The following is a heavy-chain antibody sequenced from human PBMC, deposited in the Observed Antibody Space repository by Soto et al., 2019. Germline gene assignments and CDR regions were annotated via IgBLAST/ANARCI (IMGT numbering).Heavy chain of an antibody. CDR2: IYHSGST. CDR3: AGGITVAGPSRDGFDI. J-gene: IGHJ3*02. D-gene: IGHD6-19*01. Sequence: QGQLQNSGPGLVKPSGTLSLTGAVSSGSISSSNWWSWVRRPPGKGLEWIGEIYHSGSTNYNPSLKSRVTVSVDKSTNQFSLKLSSVAAADTAVYYCAGGITVAGPSRDGFDIWGQGTMVTVSS. CDR1: SGSISSSNW. V-gene: IGHV4-4*02.